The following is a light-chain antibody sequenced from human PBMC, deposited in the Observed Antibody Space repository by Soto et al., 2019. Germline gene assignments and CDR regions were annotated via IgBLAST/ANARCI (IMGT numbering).Light chain of an antibody. V-gene: IGLV1-44*01. J-gene: IGLJ2*01. Sequence: QPVLTQLPSASGTPGQRVTISCSGSSSNIGSNTVTWYQQLPGTAPKLLIYRNNQRPSGVPDRFSGSKSGTSASLAISGLQSEDEAEYYCATWDDRLTGPSFGGGTKVTVL. CDR1: SSNIGSNT. CDR2: RNN. CDR3: ATWDDRLTGPS.